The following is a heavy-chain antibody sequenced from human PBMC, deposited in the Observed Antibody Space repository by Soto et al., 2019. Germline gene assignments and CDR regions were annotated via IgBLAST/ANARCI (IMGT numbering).Heavy chain of an antibody. CDR2: INHSGST. CDR3: ARDIVGATPYFDY. D-gene: IGHD1-26*01. V-gene: IGHV4-59*02. CDR1: GVSVSDYH. Sequence: SETLSLTCSVSGVSVSDYHWTWIRQPPGTGLEWIGEINHSGSTNYNPSLKSRVTISVDTSKNQFSLKLSPVTAADTAVYYCARDIVGATPYFDYWGQGTLVTVSS. J-gene: IGHJ4*02.